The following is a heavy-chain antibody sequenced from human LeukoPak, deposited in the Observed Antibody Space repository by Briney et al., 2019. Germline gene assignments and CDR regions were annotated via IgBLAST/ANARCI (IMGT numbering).Heavy chain of an antibody. V-gene: IGHV3-66*01. CDR3: AREDYVWGSYRSSGSD. CDR2: IYSGGST. CDR1: GFTVSSNY. D-gene: IGHD3-16*02. Sequence: GGSLRLSCAASGFTVSSNYMSWVRQAPGKGLEWVSVIYSGGSTYYADSVKGRFTTSRDNSKNTLYLQMNSLRAEDTAVYYCAREDYVWGSYRSSGSDWGQGTLVTVSS. J-gene: IGHJ4*02.